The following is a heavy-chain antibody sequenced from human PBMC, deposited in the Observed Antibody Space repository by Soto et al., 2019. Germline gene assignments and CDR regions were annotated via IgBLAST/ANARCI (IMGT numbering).Heavy chain of an antibody. CDR1: GESFSGYY. CDR3: ARPALRYSGSYYFDF. CDR2: SNHGGTT. D-gene: IGHD1-26*01. J-gene: IGHJ4*02. Sequence: LSLTCSVNGESFSGYYWTWIRQSPGKGLEWLGESNHGGTTNYNPSLKTRVSISVDTSKNQFSLKLNSMTAADAAVYYCARPALRYSGSYYFDFWGQGTLVTVSS. V-gene: IGHV4-34*01.